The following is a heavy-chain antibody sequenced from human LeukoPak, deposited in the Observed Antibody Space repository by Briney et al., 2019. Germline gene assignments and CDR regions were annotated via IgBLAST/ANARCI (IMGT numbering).Heavy chain of an antibody. Sequence: PSETLSLTCAVYGGSFSGYYWSWIRQPAGKGLEWIGRIYTSGSTNYNPSLKSRVTMSVDTSKNQFSLKLSSVTAADTAVYYCARAYLEYDFWSGYSDHPGDYYYMDVWGKGTTVTVSS. J-gene: IGHJ6*03. V-gene: IGHV4-59*10. CDR1: GGSFSGYY. CDR3: ARAYLEYDFWSGYSDHPGDYYYMDV. CDR2: IYTSGST. D-gene: IGHD3-3*01.